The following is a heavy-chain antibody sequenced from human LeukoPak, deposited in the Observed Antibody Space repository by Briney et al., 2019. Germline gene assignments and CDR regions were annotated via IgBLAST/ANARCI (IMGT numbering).Heavy chain of an antibody. V-gene: IGHV4-59*01. CDR1: GGSISNYY. J-gene: IGHJ6*04. Sequence: SETLSLTCTVSGGSISNYYWSWIRQPPGKGLEWIGYIYYSGSTNYNPSLKSRVTISVDTSKNQFSLKLSSVTAADTAVYYCARDPGRYFDWLPASQYGMDVWGKGTTVTVSS. CDR2: IYYSGST. CDR3: ARDPGRYFDWLPASQYGMDV. D-gene: IGHD3-9*01.